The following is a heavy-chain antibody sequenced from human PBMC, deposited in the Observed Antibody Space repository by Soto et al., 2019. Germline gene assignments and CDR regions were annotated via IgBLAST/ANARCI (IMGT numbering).Heavy chain of an antibody. CDR1: GFTFSSYA. V-gene: IGHV3-23*01. CDR3: AKAISGCNAPLDH. CDR2: ISGSDSST. Sequence: EVQLLESGGGLVQPGGSLRLSCAASGFTFSSYAMNWVRQAPGKGLEWVSVISGSDSSTYYADSVKGRFTISRDNSKNPLFWQMNSLRAEDTAIYYGAKAISGCNAPLDHWGQGTRVTVSS. D-gene: IGHD5-12*01. J-gene: IGHJ4*02.